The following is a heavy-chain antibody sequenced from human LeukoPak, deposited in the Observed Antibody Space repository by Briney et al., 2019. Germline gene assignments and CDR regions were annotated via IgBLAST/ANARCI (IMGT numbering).Heavy chain of an antibody. CDR1: GFTFSSHS. Sequence: PGGSLRLSCAASGFTFSSHSMIWVRQAPGKGLESISSISTTGDRTYYADSVKGRFAISRDNSKNTLYLQMNSLRAEDTAVYYCAKILERELQYYYYGMDVWGQGTSVTVSS. CDR3: AKILERELQYYYYGMDV. V-gene: IGHV3-23*01. J-gene: IGHJ6*02. D-gene: IGHD5-24*01. CDR2: ISTTGDRT.